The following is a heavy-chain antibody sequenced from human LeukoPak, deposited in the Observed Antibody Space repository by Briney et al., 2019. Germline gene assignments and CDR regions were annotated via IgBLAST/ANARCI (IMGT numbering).Heavy chain of an antibody. CDR2: IYYSGST. J-gene: IGHJ4*02. D-gene: IGHD6-19*01. Sequence: SETLSLTCTVSGGSISSSSYYWGWIRQPPGKGLEWIGSIYYSGSTYYNPSLKSRVTISVDTSKNQFSLKLSSVTAADTALYYCARRVAGWRFDYWXQGTLVTVSS. CDR3: ARRVAGWRFDY. V-gene: IGHV4-39*01. CDR1: GGSISSSSYY.